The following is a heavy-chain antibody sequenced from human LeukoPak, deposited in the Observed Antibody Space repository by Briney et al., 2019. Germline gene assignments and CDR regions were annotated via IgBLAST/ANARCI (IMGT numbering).Heavy chain of an antibody. Sequence: ASVKVSCTASGGTFSSYAISWVRQAPGQGLEWMGGIIPIFGTANYAQKFQGRVTITADESTSTAYMELSSLRSEDTAVYYCARGLGVGVWGNYFDYWGQGTLVTVSS. CDR1: GGTFSSYA. V-gene: IGHV1-69*13. D-gene: IGHD1-26*01. J-gene: IGHJ4*02. CDR2: IIPIFGTA. CDR3: ARGLGVGVWGNYFDY.